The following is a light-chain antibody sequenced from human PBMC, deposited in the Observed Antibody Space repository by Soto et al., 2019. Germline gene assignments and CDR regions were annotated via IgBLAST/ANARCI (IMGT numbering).Light chain of an antibody. J-gene: IGKJ5*01. V-gene: IGKV3-11*01. Sequence: EVVLTESPVTLSFSPGERATLSWRASQSFRGLLAWYQQKTGQAPRLLIYDAYNRATGIPPRFSGSGYGTDFNLTISSLETEDSAVYYCQQRHMWPITFGQGTRLEIK. CDR2: DAY. CDR3: QQRHMWPIT. CDR1: QSFRGL.